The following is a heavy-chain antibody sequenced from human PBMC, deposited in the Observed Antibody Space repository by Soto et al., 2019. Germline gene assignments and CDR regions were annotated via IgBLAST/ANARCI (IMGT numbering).Heavy chain of an antibody. Sequence: SETLSLTCTISGGSVSTYYWSWIRQPPGKELEWIGLTSYSGNTNYNPSLKSRVAIAVDTSKNQFSLTLSSVTAADTAVYYCARDGVGPFDYWGQGTLVTVSS. J-gene: IGHJ4*02. CDR3: ARDGVGPFDY. V-gene: IGHV4-59*02. D-gene: IGHD3-3*01. CDR1: GGSVSTYY. CDR2: TSYSGNT.